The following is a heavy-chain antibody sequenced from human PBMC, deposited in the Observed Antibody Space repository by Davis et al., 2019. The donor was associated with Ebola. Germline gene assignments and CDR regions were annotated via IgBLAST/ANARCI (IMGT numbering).Heavy chain of an antibody. CDR1: GFTFSSYA. CDR2: ISGSGGST. CDR3: ARDRCGGGVCSYYYYYGMDV. Sequence: PGGSLRLSCAASGFTFSSYAMSWVRQAPGKGLEWVSGISGSGGSTYYADSVKGRFTISRDNSKNTLYLQMNSLRAEDTAVYYCARDRCGGGVCSYYYYYGMDVWGQGTTVTVSS. J-gene: IGHJ6*02. D-gene: IGHD2-8*02. V-gene: IGHV3-23*01.